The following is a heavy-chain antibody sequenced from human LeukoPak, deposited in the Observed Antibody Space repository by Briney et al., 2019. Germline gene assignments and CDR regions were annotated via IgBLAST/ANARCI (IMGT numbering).Heavy chain of an antibody. J-gene: IGHJ3*02. CDR2: ISSSGSTI. CDR1: GFTFSSYA. CDR3: AREGNYYGSGSHDAFDI. D-gene: IGHD3-10*01. V-gene: IGHV3-48*03. Sequence: PPGRSLRLSCAASGFTFSSYAMHWVRQAPGKGLEWASYISSSGSTIYYADSVKGRFTISRDNAKNSLYLQMNSLRAEDTAVYYCAREGNYYGSGSHDAFDIWGQGTMVTVSS.